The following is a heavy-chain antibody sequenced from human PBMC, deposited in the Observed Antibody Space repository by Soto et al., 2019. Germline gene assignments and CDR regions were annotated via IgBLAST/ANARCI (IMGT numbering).Heavy chain of an antibody. J-gene: IGHJ4*02. CDR1: GYTSTTYG. CDR2: ISAYNGNT. CDR3: ARQGYDSSGYSTGNFDY. V-gene: IGHV1-18*01. D-gene: IGHD3-22*01. Sequence: ASVKVSCKTSGYTSTTYGISWVRQAPGQGLEAMGWISAYNGNTNYAQKLQGRVTMTTDTSTSTAYMELRSLRSDDTAVYYCARQGYDSSGYSTGNFDYWGQGTLVTVSS.